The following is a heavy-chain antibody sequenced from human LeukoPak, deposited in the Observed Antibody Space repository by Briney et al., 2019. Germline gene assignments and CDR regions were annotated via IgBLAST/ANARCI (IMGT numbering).Heavy chain of an antibody. V-gene: IGHV1-18*01. J-gene: IGHJ4*02. D-gene: IGHD3-22*01. Sequence: ASVKVSCKASGYTFTSYGISWVRQAPGQGLEWMGWISAYNGNTNYAQKLQGRVTMTTDTSTSTAYMELSSLRSEDTAVYYCATDLYYYDSSGYLEGYWGQGTLVTVSS. CDR1: GYTFTSYG. CDR2: ISAYNGNT. CDR3: ATDLYYYDSSGYLEGY.